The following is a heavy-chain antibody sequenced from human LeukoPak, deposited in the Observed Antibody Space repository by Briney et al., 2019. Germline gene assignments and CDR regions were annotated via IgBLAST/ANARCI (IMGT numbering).Heavy chain of an antibody. Sequence: SGTLSLTCTVSGGSFSGYHWNWIRQPPGKGLEWIGEIDYGGRAHYSPSLKSRLTVSLETSKNHFSLNMRSVTAADTAVYYCATYAAGQGGRGYWGQGTLVTVSS. D-gene: IGHD2-2*01. CDR2: IDYGGRA. V-gene: IGHV4-59*08. CDR1: GGSFSGYH. J-gene: IGHJ4*02. CDR3: ATYAAGQGGRGY.